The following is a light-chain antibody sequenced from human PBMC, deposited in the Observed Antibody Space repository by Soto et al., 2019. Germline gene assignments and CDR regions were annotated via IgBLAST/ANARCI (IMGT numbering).Light chain of an antibody. CDR3: QQYYDAPQT. V-gene: IGKV4-1*01. J-gene: IGKJ1*01. CDR2: WAS. CDR1: QSILYSSNNKNY. Sequence: DIVMTQSPDSLAVSLGERATINCKSSQSILYSSNNKNYLAWYQQKTGQPPKLLIYWASTQESGVPDRFSGSGSGTDFTLTISSLQAGDVAVYYCQQYYDAPQTFGQGTKLEIK.